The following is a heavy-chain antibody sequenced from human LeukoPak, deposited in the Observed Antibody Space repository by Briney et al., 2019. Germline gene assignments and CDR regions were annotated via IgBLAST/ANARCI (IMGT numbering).Heavy chain of an antibody. CDR3: ATHRGYSYGTAEDFDY. Sequence: PGGSLRLSCAASGFTFSPYWMSWVRQAPGKGLEWVANIKQDGNEKYYVDSVKGRFAVSRDNAKNSLYLQMNSLRAEDTALYYCATHRGYSYGTAEDFDYWGQGTLVTVSS. J-gene: IGHJ4*02. D-gene: IGHD5-18*01. CDR1: GFTFSPYW. CDR2: IKQDGNEK. V-gene: IGHV3-7*01.